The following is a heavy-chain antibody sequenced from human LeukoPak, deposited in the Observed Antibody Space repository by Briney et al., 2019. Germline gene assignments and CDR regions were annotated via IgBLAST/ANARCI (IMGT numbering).Heavy chain of an antibody. V-gene: IGHV4-59*08. CDR2: IYYSGNT. D-gene: IGHD5-18*01. Sequence: SETLSLTCNVSGGSISTYYWSWIRQPPGKGLGWIGYIYYSGNTNYNPSLKSRVTISVDTSKNQFSLKLSSVTAADTAVYYCARNYGYGGMDVWGQGTTVTVSS. CDR1: GGSISTYY. J-gene: IGHJ6*02. CDR3: ARNYGYGGMDV.